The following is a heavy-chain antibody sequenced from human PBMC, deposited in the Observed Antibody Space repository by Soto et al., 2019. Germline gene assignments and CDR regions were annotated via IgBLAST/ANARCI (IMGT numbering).Heavy chain of an antibody. CDR2: ISYDGSNK. CDR3: AKDPKVRGSGSYSDY. Sequence: GGSLRHSCAASGFTFSSYGMHWVRQAPGKGLEWVAVISYDGSNKYYADSVKGRFTISRDNSKNTLYLQMNSLRAEDTAVYYCAKDPKVRGSGSYSDYWGQGTLVTVSS. J-gene: IGHJ4*02. CDR1: GFTFSSYG. D-gene: IGHD3-10*01. V-gene: IGHV3-30*18.